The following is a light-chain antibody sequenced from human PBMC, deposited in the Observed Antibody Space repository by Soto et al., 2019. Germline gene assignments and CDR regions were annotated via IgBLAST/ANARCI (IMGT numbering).Light chain of an antibody. V-gene: IGKV3-15*01. Sequence: EIVMTQSPATLSVSPGERATLSCRASQSVSSNLAWYQQKPGQAPRLLIYGASTRATGIPARFSGSGSGTELTLTISSLQSEDFAVYYCLQYNKWPPTFGQGTKVEIK. J-gene: IGKJ1*01. CDR2: GAS. CDR1: QSVSSN. CDR3: LQYNKWPPT.